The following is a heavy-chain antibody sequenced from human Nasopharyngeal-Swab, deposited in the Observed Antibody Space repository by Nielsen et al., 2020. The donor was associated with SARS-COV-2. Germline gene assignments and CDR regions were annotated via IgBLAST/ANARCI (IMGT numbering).Heavy chain of an antibody. CDR2: IYHSGST. V-gene: IGHV4-38-2*02. CDR3: ACHRTASFYY. D-gene: IGHD1-1*01. CDR1: GYSISSGYY. J-gene: IGHJ4*02. Sequence: SETLSLTCTVSGYSISSGYYWDWIRQSPGKGLEWIGSIYHSGSTYYNPSLKSRVTISVDTSRNHFSLKLRSVTGADTAAYYCACHRTASFYYWGQGTLVTVSS.